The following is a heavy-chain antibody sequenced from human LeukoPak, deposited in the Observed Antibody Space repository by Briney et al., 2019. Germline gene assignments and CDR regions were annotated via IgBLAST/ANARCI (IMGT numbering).Heavy chain of an antibody. CDR2: VFSSGIT. CDR3: ARPGVGSGRYGAFDI. J-gene: IGHJ3*02. V-gene: IGHV4-30-4*08. D-gene: IGHD5-18*01. CDR1: GGSISSGNYY. Sequence: SETLSLTCTVSGGSISSGNYYLSWIRQPPGKGLEWFGYVFSSGITHYNPSLESRITISVDTSKNQFSLKLSSVTAADTAVYYCARPGVGSGRYGAFDIWGQGTMVAVSS.